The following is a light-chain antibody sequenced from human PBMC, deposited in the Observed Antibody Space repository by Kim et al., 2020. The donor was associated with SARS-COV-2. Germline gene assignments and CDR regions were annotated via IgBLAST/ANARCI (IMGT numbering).Light chain of an antibody. CDR3: QQSYSPPYT. CDR2: AAS. V-gene: IGKV1-39*01. CDR1: HSITSS. Sequence: DIQMTQSPSSLSASVGDRVTITCRASHSITSSLNRYQQKPGKAPKLLIYAASSLQSGVPSGFSGSGSGTDFILTISSLQPEDFATYYSQQSYSPPYTFGHGTKLEIK. J-gene: IGKJ2*01.